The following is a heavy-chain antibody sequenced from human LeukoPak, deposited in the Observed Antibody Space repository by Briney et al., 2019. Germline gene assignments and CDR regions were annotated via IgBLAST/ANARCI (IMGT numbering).Heavy chain of an antibody. D-gene: IGHD3-22*01. J-gene: IGHJ4*02. V-gene: IGHV4-38-2*01. Sequence: PSETLSLTCAVSGYSISSCYYWGWIRQRPGKGLEWIGSTYHSGSTYYNPSLKSRVTISVDTSKNQFSLKLSSVTAADTAVYYCARHNFEEGSGYYQPYYFDYWGQGTLVTVSS. CDR1: GYSISSCYY. CDR3: ARHNFEEGSGYYQPYYFDY. CDR2: TYHSGST.